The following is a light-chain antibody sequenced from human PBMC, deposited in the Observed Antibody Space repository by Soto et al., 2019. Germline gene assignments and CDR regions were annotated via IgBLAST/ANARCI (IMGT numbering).Light chain of an antibody. V-gene: IGLV2-14*01. CDR3: SSYTSSSTQVV. CDR1: SSDVGGYNY. CDR2: DVS. Sequence: QSALTQPASVSGSPGQSITISCTGTSSDVGGYNYVSWYQQHPGKAPKLMIYDVSNRPSGVSNRFCGSKSGNTASLTISGLQAEDEADYYCSSYTSSSTQVVFGGGTKLTVL. J-gene: IGLJ2*01.